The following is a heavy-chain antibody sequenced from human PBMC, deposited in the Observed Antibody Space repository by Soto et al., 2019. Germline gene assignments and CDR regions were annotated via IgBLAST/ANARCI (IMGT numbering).Heavy chain of an antibody. V-gene: IGHV3-21*01. D-gene: IGHD2-2*01. CDR1: GFTFSSYT. Sequence: PGGSLRLSCAASGFTFSSYTMNWVRQAPGKGLEWVSSISSGSSYIYYADSMKGRFTISRDNAKNSLYLQMNSLRAEDTAVYCCARGVLSDSGTRSWGRGNLVTVSS. CDR2: ISSGSSYI. CDR3: ARGVLSDSGTRS. J-gene: IGHJ5*02.